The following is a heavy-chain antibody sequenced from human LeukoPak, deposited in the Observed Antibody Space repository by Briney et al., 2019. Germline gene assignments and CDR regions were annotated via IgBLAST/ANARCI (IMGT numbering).Heavy chain of an antibody. Sequence: SEKVSCKASGGTFSSYAISWVRQAPGQGLEWMGGIIPIFGTANYAQKFQGRVTITTDESTSTAYMELSSLRSEDTAVYYCARDGLGSYEDDYWGQGTLVTVSS. CDR3: ARDGLGSYEDDY. D-gene: IGHD1-26*01. J-gene: IGHJ4*02. CDR1: GGTFSSYA. V-gene: IGHV1-69*05. CDR2: IIPIFGTA.